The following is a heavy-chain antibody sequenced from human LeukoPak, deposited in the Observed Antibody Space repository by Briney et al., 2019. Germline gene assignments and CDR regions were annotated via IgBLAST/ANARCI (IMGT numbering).Heavy chain of an antibody. J-gene: IGHJ5*02. V-gene: IGHV4-39*07. Sequence: SQTLSLTCTVSGGSISSSSYYWGWLRQPPGKGLEWIGSIYYSGSTNYNPSLKSRVTISVDTSKNQFSLKLSSVTAAATAVYYCARVGAAAGTVWFVPWGERTLVTVSS. CDR1: GGSISSSSYY. CDR3: ARVGAAAGTVWFVP. CDR2: IYYSGST. D-gene: IGHD6-13*01.